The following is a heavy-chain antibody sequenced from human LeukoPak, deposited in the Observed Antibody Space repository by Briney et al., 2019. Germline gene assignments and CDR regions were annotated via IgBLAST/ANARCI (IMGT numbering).Heavy chain of an antibody. CDR3: ARDRGYSGYDLNLFDY. CDR1: GFTFSRDG. V-gene: IGHV3-33*01. Sequence: PGRSLRLSCAASGFTFSRDGMHWVRQAPGKGLEWVAVIWYDGSKKYYADSVKGRFTISRDNSKNTLYLQMNSLRAEDTAVYYCARDRGYSGYDLNLFDYWGQGTLVTVSS. D-gene: IGHD5-12*01. J-gene: IGHJ4*02. CDR2: IWYDGSKK.